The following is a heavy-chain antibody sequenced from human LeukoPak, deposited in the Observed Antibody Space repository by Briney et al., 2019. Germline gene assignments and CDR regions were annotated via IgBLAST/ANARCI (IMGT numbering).Heavy chain of an antibody. V-gene: IGHV3-9*01. CDR3: AKDQYYPGSGTMKYDYYYGLDV. CDR1: GFTFDDYA. J-gene: IGHJ6*02. CDR2: ISWDTGII. D-gene: IGHD3-10*01. Sequence: PGRSLRLSCAASGFTFDDYAMHWVRQAPGKGLEWVSSISWDTGIIGYADSVKGRFTISRDNAKNSLFLQMESLRVEDTALYYCAKDQYYPGSGTMKYDYYYGLDVWGQGTTVTVSS.